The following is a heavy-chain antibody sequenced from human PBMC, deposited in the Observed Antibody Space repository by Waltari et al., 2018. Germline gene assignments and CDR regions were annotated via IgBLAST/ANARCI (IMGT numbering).Heavy chain of an antibody. Sequence: QVQLVQSGAEVKKPGSSVKVSCKASGGTFSSYAISWVRQAPGQGLEWMGRFLPSFGTANHAQKFQGRFTITADKSTSTAYMELSSLRSEDTAVYYCATKVGGGRFDYWGQGTLVTVSS. J-gene: IGHJ4*02. CDR3: ATKVGGGRFDY. D-gene: IGHD2-2*01. CDR2: FLPSFGTA. CDR1: GGTFSSYA. V-gene: IGHV1-69*13.